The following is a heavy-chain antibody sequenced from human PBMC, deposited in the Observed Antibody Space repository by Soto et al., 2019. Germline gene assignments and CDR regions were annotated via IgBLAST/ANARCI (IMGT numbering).Heavy chain of an antibody. CDR3: ARDGDIVIVPGWLDP. D-gene: IGHD2-2*01. CDR1: GFTFDDYA. Sequence: GGSLRLSCAASGFTFDDYAMHWVRQAPGKGLEWVSGISWNSGSIGYADSVKGRFTISRDNAKNSLYLQMNSLRAEDTAVYYCARDGDIVIVPGWLDPWGQGPLVTVSS. V-gene: IGHV3-9*01. J-gene: IGHJ5*02. CDR2: ISWNSGSI.